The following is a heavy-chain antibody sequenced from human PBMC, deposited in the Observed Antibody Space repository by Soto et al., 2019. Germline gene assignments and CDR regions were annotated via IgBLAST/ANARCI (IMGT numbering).Heavy chain of an antibody. J-gene: IGHJ4*02. CDR2: TESDGSST. CDR1: GFTFSSHW. CDR3: ARDRADPIGDYHPLFDS. V-gene: IGHV3-74*01. D-gene: IGHD2-21*01. Sequence: GGSLRLSCAASGFTFSSHWMHWVRQAPGKGLVWVSRTESDGSSTNYADSVKGRFTVSRDNAKNTLYLQMNSLRVEDTAVYYCARDRADPIGDYHPLFDSWGLGTLVTVSS.